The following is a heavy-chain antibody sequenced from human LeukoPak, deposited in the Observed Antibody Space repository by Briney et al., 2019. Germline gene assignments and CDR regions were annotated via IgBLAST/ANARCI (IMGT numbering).Heavy chain of an antibody. J-gene: IGHJ4*02. V-gene: IGHV3-23*01. D-gene: IGHD2-2*01. Sequence: GGSLRLSCAASGCTFSSYAMSWVRMAPGKRLGWVSAISGGGGSTYYAYSVEGRSIISRDNSKNTLYLQMNSLRAEDTAVYYCAKGGIVVVPAAHFDYWGQGTLATVSS. CDR3: AKGGIVVVPAAHFDY. CDR2: ISGGGGST. CDR1: GCTFSSYA.